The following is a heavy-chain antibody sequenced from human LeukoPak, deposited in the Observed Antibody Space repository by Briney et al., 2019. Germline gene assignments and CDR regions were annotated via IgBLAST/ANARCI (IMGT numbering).Heavy chain of an antibody. CDR1: GFTVSSNY. CDR3: ATGSSGWYPLDY. D-gene: IGHD6-19*01. V-gene: IGHV3-53*01. CDR2: IYSGGST. Sequence: PGGSLRLSCAASGFTVSSNYMSWVRQAPGKGLEWVSVIYSGGSTYYADSVKGRFTISRDNSKNTLCLQMNSLRAEDTAVYYCATGSSGWYPLDYWGQGTLVTVSS. J-gene: IGHJ4*02.